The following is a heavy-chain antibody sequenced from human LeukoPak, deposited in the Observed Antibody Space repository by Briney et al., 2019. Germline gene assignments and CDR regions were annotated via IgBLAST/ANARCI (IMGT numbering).Heavy chain of an antibody. CDR3: AKTPPNCSGGSCYFDY. J-gene: IGHJ4*02. CDR2: ISGSGGST. CDR1: GFTLSSYW. V-gene: IGHV3-23*01. Sequence: GGSLRLSCGASGFTLSSYWMTWVRQAPGKGLEWVSAISGSGGSTYYADSVKGRFTISRDNSKNTLYLQMNSLRAEDTAVYYCAKTPPNCSGGSCYFDYWGQGTLVTVSS. D-gene: IGHD2-15*01.